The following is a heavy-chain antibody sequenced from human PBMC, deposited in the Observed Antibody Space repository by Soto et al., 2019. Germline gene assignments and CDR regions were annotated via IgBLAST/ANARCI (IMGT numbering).Heavy chain of an antibody. CDR3: AGERLGDPRYYGMDV. Sequence: QVQLVQSGTEVKKPGSSVKVSCKASVGTFSSYAISWVRQAPGQGLEWMGGIIPIFGTANYALKFQGRVTITADESIHTAYMELSSPTSEDTAIYYCAGERLGDPRYYGMDVWGQGTTVTVSS. V-gene: IGHV1-69*01. CDR2: IIPIFGTA. J-gene: IGHJ6*02. CDR1: VGTFSSYA. D-gene: IGHD3-16*01.